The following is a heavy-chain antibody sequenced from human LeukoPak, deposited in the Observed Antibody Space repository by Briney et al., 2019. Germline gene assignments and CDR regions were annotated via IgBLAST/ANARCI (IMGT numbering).Heavy chain of an antibody. CDR3: AIDPDWETHN. V-gene: IGHV3-23*01. CDR2: IGNNGGGI. Sequence: GGSLRLSCAASGFTFTSYTMYWVRQAPGKGLEWVSIIGNNGGGIHYADSVRGRFTISRDNSKNTLYLQMTNLRVDDTALYYCAIDPDWETHNWGQGVLVTVSS. J-gene: IGHJ4*02. D-gene: IGHD3-9*01. CDR1: GFTFTSYT.